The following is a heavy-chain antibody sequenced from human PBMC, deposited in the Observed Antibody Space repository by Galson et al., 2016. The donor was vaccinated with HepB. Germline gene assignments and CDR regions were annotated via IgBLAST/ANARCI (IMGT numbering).Heavy chain of an antibody. V-gene: IGHV3-33*05. CDR2: ISHDGSNS. J-gene: IGHJ5*02. CDR1: GFTFNVYG. D-gene: IGHD3-10*01. CDR3: AKGGFRLLDT. Sequence: SLRLSCAVSGFTFNVYGMHWVRQAPGKGLEWVASISHDGSNSYHVDSVKGRFIISRDNSKTALYLQMNSLRAEDTAVYYCAKGGFRLLDTWGQGTLVTVSS.